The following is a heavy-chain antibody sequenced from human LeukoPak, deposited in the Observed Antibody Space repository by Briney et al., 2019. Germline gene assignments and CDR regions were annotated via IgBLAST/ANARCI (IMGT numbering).Heavy chain of an antibody. CDR2: INHSGST. CDR1: GGSFSGYY. Sequence: KSSETLSLTCAVYGGSFSGYYWSWIRQPPGKGLEWIGEINHSGSTNYNPSLKSRVTISVDTSKNQFSLKLSSVTAADTAVYYCARGKFRRNWFDPWGPGTLVTVSS. J-gene: IGHJ5*02. V-gene: IGHV4-34*01. CDR3: ARGKFRRNWFDP.